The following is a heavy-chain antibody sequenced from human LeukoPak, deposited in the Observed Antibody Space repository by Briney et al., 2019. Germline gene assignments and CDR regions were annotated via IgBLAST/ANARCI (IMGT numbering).Heavy chain of an antibody. CDR2: ISGNSGDI. D-gene: IGHD3-10*01. J-gene: IGHJ4*02. V-gene: IGHV3-21*05. CDR3: VRHAGRTGGQ. Sequence: GGSLRLSCAASGFTFINYGMTWVRQAPGKGREWISYISGNSGDIAYADSVKGRFTISRDNAKNSLHLQMNSLRVEDTAVYHCVRHAGRTGGQWGQGILITVSS. CDR1: GFTFINYG.